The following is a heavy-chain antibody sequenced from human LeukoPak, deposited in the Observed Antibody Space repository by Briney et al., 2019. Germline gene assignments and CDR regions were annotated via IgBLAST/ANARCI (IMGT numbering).Heavy chain of an antibody. CDR2: IYPRDGST. V-gene: IGHV1-46*01. CDR3: ARDQEGFDY. J-gene: IGHJ4*02. Sequence: GASVKVSCKASGYMFTSYYMHWVRQAPGQGLEWMGMIYPRDGSTSYAQKFQGRVTVTRDTSTSTVHMELSGLRSEDTAVYYCARDQEGFDYWGQGTLVTVSS. CDR1: GYMFTSYY.